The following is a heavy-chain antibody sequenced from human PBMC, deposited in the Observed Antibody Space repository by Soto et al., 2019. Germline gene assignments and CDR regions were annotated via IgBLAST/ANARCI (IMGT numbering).Heavy chain of an antibody. CDR3: ARGSSLGQIDY. CDR2: IYHSGST. J-gene: IGHJ4*02. V-gene: IGHV4-30-2*01. CDR1: GGSISSGGYS. Sequence: PSETLSLTCAVSGGSISSGGYSWSWIRQPPGKGLEWIGYIYHSGSTYYNPSLKSRVTISVDRSKNQFSLKLSSVTAADTAVYYCARGSSLGQIDYWGQGTLVTVSS.